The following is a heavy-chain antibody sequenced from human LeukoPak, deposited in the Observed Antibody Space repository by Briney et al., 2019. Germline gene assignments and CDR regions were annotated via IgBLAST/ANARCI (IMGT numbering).Heavy chain of an antibody. V-gene: IGHV3-48*03. CDR2: ISSSGATI. D-gene: IGHD5-24*01. CDR1: GFSFRVYE. J-gene: IGHJ4*02. CDR3: ATLTMATSFDY. Sequence: PGGSLRLSCAASGFSFRVYEMHWVRQAPGKGLEWISDISSSGATIYYADSVKGRFTISRDNAKNSLYLQMNSLRAEDTAVYYCATLTMATSFDYWGQGTLVTVSS.